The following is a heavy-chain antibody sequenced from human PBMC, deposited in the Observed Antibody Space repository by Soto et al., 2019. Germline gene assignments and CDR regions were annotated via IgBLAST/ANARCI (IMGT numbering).Heavy chain of an antibody. D-gene: IGHD6-13*01. CDR1: GGSISSGGYY. CDR2: IYYSGST. CDR3: ARFLAAGTADHPFLFDY. Sequence: SETLSLTCTVSGGSISSGGYYWSWIRQHPGKGLEWIGYIYYSGSTYYNPSLKSRVTISVDTSKNQFSLKLSSVTAADTAVYYCARFLAAGTADHPFLFDYWGQGTLVTVSS. V-gene: IGHV4-31*03. J-gene: IGHJ4*02.